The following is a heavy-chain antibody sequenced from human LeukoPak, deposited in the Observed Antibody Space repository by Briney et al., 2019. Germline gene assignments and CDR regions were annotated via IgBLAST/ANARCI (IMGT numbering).Heavy chain of an antibody. V-gene: IGHV3-9*01. CDR2: ISRDSNII. J-gene: IGHJ4*02. CDR3: AKGIYASKSSFRKPFDY. CDR1: GFTFDDYA. D-gene: IGHD3-10*01. Sequence: GGSLRLSCAASGFTFDDYAMHWVRQAPGKGLEWVSGISRDSNIIVYGDPVKGRLTISRDNAKSSLYLQMSGLTVEDTAFYYCAKGIYASKSSFRKPFDYWGQGTLVTVSS.